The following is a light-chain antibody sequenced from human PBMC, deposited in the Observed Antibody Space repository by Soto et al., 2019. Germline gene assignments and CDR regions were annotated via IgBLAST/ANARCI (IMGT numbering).Light chain of an antibody. V-gene: IGKV3-20*01. CDR2: GAS. CDR3: QQYGSSQGFT. CDR1: QSVSSSY. J-gene: IGKJ3*01. Sequence: EIVLTQSPGTLSLSPGESATLSCRASQSVSSSYLAWYQQKPGQAPRLLIYGASSRATGIPDRFSGSGSGTDFTLTISRLEPEDFAVYYCQQYGSSQGFTFGPGTKVDIK.